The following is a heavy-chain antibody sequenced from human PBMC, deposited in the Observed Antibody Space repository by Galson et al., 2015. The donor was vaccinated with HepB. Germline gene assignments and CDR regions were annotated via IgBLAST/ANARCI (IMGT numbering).Heavy chain of an antibody. D-gene: IGHD3-22*01. J-gene: IGHJ3*02. Sequence: SVKVSCKASGYTFTSYGISWVRQAPGQGLEWMGWISAYNGNTNYAQKLQGRVTMTTDTSTSTAYMELRSLRSDDTAVYYCARIGGYDSSGPLSPAGAFDIWGQGTMVTVSS. V-gene: IGHV1-18*01. CDR1: GYTFTSYG. CDR3: ARIGGYDSSGPLSPAGAFDI. CDR2: ISAYNGNT.